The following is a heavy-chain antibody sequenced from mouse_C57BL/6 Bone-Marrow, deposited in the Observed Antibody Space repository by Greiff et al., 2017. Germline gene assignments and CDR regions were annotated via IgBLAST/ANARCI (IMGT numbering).Heavy chain of an antibody. Sequence: QVQLQQPGAELVKPGASVKMSCKASGYTFTSYWITWGKQRPGQGLEWIGDIYPGSGSTNYNEKFKSKATLTVDTSSITAYMQLSSLTAEDSAVYYCARPYYSNYWYFDVWGTGTTVTVSS. CDR1: GYTFTSYW. CDR3: ARPYYSNYWYFDV. V-gene: IGHV1-55*01. J-gene: IGHJ1*03. CDR2: IYPGSGST. D-gene: IGHD2-5*01.